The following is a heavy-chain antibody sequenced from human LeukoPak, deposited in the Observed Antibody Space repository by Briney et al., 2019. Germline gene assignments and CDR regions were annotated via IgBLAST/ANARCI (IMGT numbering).Heavy chain of an antibody. J-gene: IGHJ1*01. CDR1: VGSFSSYA. Sequence: SVKVSCKASVGSFSSYAISWVRQAPGQGLECMGGIIPIFCTANDAEKFQGRVAITADESTSTDYMEMSSLRSEATAVYYCARVGGSGGLEYFQHWGQGTLVTVSS. CDR3: ARVGGSGGLEYFQH. D-gene: IGHD2-15*01. V-gene: IGHV1-69*01. CDR2: IIPIFCTA.